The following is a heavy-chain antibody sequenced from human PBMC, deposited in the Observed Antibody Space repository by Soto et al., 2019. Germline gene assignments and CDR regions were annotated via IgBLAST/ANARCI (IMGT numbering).Heavy chain of an antibody. CDR3: AREFIWYEYYYYGMDV. Sequence: PSETLSLTCAVSGGSISSGGYSWSWIRQPPGKGLEWIGYMYHSGSTYYNPSLKSRVTISIDRSKNQFSLKLSSVTAADTAVYYCAREFIWYEYYYYGMDVWGQGTTVTVSS. J-gene: IGHJ6*02. CDR1: GGSISSGGYS. D-gene: IGHD3-10*01. V-gene: IGHV4-30-2*01. CDR2: MYHSGST.